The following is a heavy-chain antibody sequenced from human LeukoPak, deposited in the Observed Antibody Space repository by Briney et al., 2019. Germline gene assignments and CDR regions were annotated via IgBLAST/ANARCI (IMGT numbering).Heavy chain of an antibody. V-gene: IGHV4-38-2*02. CDR1: GYSIRSGHY. D-gene: IGHD1-26*01. CDR3: ARDRESSPWELLLDY. Sequence: PSETLSLTCAVSGYSIRSGHYWAWIRQPPGKGLEWIGSLHHTRSTYYNPSLKSRVTMSVDRSNNNFSLNLNSVTAADTAVYYCARDRESSPWELLLDYWGQGIVVTVSS. CDR2: LHHTRST. J-gene: IGHJ4*02.